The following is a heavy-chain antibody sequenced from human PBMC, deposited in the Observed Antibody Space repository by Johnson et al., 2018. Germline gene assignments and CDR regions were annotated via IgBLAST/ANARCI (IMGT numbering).Heavy chain of an antibody. V-gene: IGHV1-69*01. CDR3: ARDLRYCSSTSCLRYYYYGMDV. D-gene: IGHD2-2*01. J-gene: IGHJ6*02. CDR2: IIPIFGTA. CDR1: GGTFSSYA. Sequence: QVQLVQSGAEVKKPGSSVKVSCKASGGTFSSYAISWVRQAPGQGLEWMGGIIPIFGTANYAQKFQGRVTITADESTSPAYMELSSLRSEDTAVYYCARDLRYCSSTSCLRYYYYGMDVWGQGTTVTVSS.